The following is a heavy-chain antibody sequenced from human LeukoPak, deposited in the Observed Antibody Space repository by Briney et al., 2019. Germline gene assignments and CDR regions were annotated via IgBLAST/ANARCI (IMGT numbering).Heavy chain of an antibody. J-gene: IGHJ2*01. CDR1: GGSISSGGYY. V-gene: IGHV4-31*11. CDR2: IYYSGST. Sequence: PSETLSLTCVVSGGSISSGGYYWSWIRQHPGKGLEWIGYIYYSGSTYYNPSLKSRVTISVDTSKNQFSLKLSSVTAADTAVYYRARQLRYFAPLSPFDLWGRGTLVTVSS. D-gene: IGHD3-9*01. CDR3: ARQLRYFAPLSPFDL.